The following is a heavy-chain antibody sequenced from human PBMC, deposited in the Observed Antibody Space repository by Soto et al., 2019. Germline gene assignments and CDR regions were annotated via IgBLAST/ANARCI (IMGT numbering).Heavy chain of an antibody. D-gene: IGHD3-10*01. V-gene: IGHV4-34*01. CDR1: GGSFSGHY. J-gene: IGHJ5*02. CDR3: ARVGAYYYGSGSYLEVDNWFDP. CDR2: ITRSGNT. Sequence: PSETLSLTCAVYGGSFSGHYWTWIRQPPGKGLEWVGEITRSGNTNYNPSLKSRVTISVDTSKNQFSLKLSSVTAADTAVFYCARVGAYYYGSGSYLEVDNWFDPWGQGTLVTVSS.